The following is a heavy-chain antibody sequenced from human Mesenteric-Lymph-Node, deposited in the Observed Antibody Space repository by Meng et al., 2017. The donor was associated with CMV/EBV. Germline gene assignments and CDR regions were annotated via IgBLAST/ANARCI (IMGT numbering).Heavy chain of an antibody. J-gene: IGHJ4*02. D-gene: IGHD2-2*01. CDR2: IYNSGST. CDR1: GGSVSSDSYY. V-gene: IGHV4-61*01. Sequence: GSLRLSCTVSGGSVSSDSYYWSWIRQPPGKGLEWIGYIYNSGSTEYNPSLKSRVTISGDMSKNQFSLRLSSLAAADTAVYYCARVEEVPPAIFLGHWGQGTLVTVSS. CDR3: ARVEEVPPAIFLGH.